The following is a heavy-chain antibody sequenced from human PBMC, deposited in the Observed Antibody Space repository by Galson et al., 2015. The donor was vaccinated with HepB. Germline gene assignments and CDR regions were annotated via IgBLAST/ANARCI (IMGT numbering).Heavy chain of an antibody. J-gene: IGHJ4*02. CDR3: ARHDYSTSDFDF. CDR1: GSRFANYW. Sequence: QSGAEVKKPGESLRISCKGSGSRFANYWITWVRQMPGKGLEWMGRIDPSDSYTNYSPSFQGHVTISVDRSTTSAYLQWSSLQASDTAIYYCARHDYSTSDFDFWGQGTLVTVSS. V-gene: IGHV5-10-1*01. CDR2: IDPSDSYT. D-gene: IGHD6-6*01.